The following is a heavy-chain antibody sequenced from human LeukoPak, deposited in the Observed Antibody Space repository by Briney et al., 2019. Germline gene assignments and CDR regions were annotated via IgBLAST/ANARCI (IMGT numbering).Heavy chain of an antibody. D-gene: IGHD1-26*01. CDR3: ARHLSGSSTVYFDY. V-gene: IGHV4-39*01. CDR1: GGSISSSSYY. CDR2: IYYSGST. J-gene: IGHJ4*02. Sequence: SETLSLTCTVSGGSISSSSYYWGWIRQPPGKGLEWIGSIYYSGSTYYNPSLKSRVTISVDTSKNQFSLKLSSVTAADTAVCYCARHLSGSSTVYFDYWGQGTLVTVSS.